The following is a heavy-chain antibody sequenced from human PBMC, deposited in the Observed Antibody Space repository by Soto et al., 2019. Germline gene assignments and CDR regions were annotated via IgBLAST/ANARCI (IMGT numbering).Heavy chain of an antibody. Sequence: QVQLQESGPGLVKPSETLSLTCTVSGGSISSYYWSWIRQPAGKGLEWIGRIYTSGSTNYTPSLKSRVTLSVDTSKNQFALELSSVTAADTAVYYCARDGPWIQLRNTYYYDSSGYYYFDYWGQGTLVTVSS. D-gene: IGHD3-22*01. CDR1: GGSISSYY. CDR2: IYTSGST. CDR3: ARDGPWIQLRNTYYYDSSGYYYFDY. V-gene: IGHV4-4*07. J-gene: IGHJ4*02.